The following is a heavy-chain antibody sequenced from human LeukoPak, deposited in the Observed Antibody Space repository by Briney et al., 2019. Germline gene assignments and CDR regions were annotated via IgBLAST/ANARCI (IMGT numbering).Heavy chain of an antibody. J-gene: IGHJ4*02. CDR1: GFTFSSYS. D-gene: IGHD3-22*01. Sequence: GSLRLSCAASGFTFSSYSMNWVRQAPGKGLEWVSSISSGSTYIFYADSLKGRFTVSRDNSKNSLYLQMNSLRAEDTAVYFCARAHYYDIKYFDYWGQGALVTASS. V-gene: IGHV3-21*01. CDR2: ISSGSTYI. CDR3: ARAHYYDIKYFDY.